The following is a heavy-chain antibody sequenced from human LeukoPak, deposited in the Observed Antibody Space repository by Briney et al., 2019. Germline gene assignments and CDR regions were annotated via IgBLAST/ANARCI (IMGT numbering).Heavy chain of an antibody. D-gene: IGHD5-12*01. Sequence: PGGSLRLSCAASGFTFSGYGMHWVRQPPGKGLEWVAVIWSDGSNKYYEDSVKGRFTISRDNSKNTLYLQMNSLRAEDTAVYYCARGIYSGYHYFDYWGQGTLVTVSP. V-gene: IGHV3-33*01. CDR1: GFTFSGYG. CDR2: IWSDGSNK. CDR3: ARGIYSGYHYFDY. J-gene: IGHJ4*02.